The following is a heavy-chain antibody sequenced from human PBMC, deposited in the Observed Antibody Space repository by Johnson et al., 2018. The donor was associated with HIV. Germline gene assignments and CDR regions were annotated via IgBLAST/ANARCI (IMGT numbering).Heavy chain of an antibody. V-gene: IGHV3-23*04. CDR1: GFTFSNYA. D-gene: IGHD5-18*01. Sequence: VQLVESGGGLVQPGGSLRLSCAASGFTFSNYAMSWVRQAPGKGLEWVSTISGSGSSTYYVDSVKGRFTISRDNFKNTLYLQRNSLRAEDTALYYCAGVGGYKYGSAGDNDAFDIWGQGTMVTVSS. CDR2: ISGSGSST. CDR3: AGVGGYKYGSAGDNDAFDI. J-gene: IGHJ3*02.